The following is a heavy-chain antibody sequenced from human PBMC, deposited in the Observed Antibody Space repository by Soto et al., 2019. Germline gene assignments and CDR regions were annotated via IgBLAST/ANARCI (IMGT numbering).Heavy chain of an antibody. D-gene: IGHD4-17*01. Sequence: EVQLLESGGGLVQPGGYLRLSCAASGCTFSSYAMSWVRQAPGKGLEWVSAISGSGGSTYYADSVKGRFTISRDNSKNTLYLQMNSLRAEDTAVYYCANAPIYGDFASFDSWGPGTLVTVSS. CDR1: GCTFSSYA. V-gene: IGHV3-23*01. J-gene: IGHJ4*02. CDR2: ISGSGGST. CDR3: ANAPIYGDFASFDS.